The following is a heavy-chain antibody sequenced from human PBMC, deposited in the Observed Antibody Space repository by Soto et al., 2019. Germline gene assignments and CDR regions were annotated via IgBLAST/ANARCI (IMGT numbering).Heavy chain of an antibody. V-gene: IGHV4-34*01. CDR3: ARGGRYHYDSSGYFPLRTESRYYYYGKDV. D-gene: IGHD3-22*01. CDR2: INHRAST. CDR1: ARSFSRCY. J-gene: IGHJ6*02. Sequence: SETLSLPCAVYARSFSRCYWSWIRHPPAKGLEWIGEINHRASTNYNPSLKTRLTISVDSSKNQFSLKLSSVTAADTAVYYCARGGRYHYDSSGYFPLRTESRYYYYGKDVLGQGTTGTVSS.